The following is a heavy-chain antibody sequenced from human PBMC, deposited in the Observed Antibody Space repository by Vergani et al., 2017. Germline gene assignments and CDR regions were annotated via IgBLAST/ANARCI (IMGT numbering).Heavy chain of an antibody. CDR3: SRENVVIARIFDF. Sequence: QVQLQESGPGLVKPSQTLSLTCTVSGDSLSSSDHYWSWIRQRSDKGLVWVGHIFRSGTTYYNPSLKSRLIMSVDTSKNQFSLKLTSVTAADTAMYYCSRENVVIARIFDFWGQGTLVTVSS. V-gene: IGHV4-31*03. CDR2: IFRSGTT. CDR1: GDSLSSSDHY. D-gene: IGHD2-21*01. J-gene: IGHJ4*02.